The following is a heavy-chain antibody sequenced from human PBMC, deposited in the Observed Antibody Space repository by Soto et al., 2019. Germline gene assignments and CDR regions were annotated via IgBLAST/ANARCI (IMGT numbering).Heavy chain of an antibody. V-gene: IGHV3-23*01. CDR3: AKVTERIAAKEEKISSRKGYFDL. J-gene: IGHJ2*01. Sequence: GGSLRLSCAASGFTFSSYAMSWVRQAPGKGLEWVSAISGSGGSTYYADSVKGRFTISRDNSKNTLYLQMNSLRAEDTAVYYCAKVTERIAAKEEKISSRKGYFDLWGRGTLVTVSS. CDR2: ISGSGGST. D-gene: IGHD6-6*01. CDR1: GFTFSSYA.